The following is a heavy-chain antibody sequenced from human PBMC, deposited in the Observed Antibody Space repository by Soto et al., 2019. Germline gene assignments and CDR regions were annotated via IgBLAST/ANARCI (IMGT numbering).Heavy chain of an antibody. J-gene: IGHJ4*02. V-gene: IGHV4-59*08. CDR1: GGSISSYY. D-gene: IGHD6-19*01. CDR3: ARHYATGWSIDY. CDR2: IYYSGST. Sequence: SETLSLTCTVSGGSISSYYWSWIRQPPGKGLEWIGYIYYSGSTNYNPSLKSRVTISVDTSKNQFSLKLSSVTAADTAVYYCARHYATGWSIDYWGQGTLVTVSS.